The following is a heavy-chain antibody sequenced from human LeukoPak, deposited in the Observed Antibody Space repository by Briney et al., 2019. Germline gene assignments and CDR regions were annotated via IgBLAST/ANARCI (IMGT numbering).Heavy chain of an antibody. D-gene: IGHD7-27*01. J-gene: IGHJ6*02. CDR3: AAALWGSDYYYSLDV. Sequence: GASVKVSCKASGYTFTSYGISWVRQAPGQGLEWMGWINPNSGGTNYAQKFQGRVTMTRDKSSSTAYMEVSRLRSDDTAVYYCAAALWGSDYYYSLDVWGQGTTVTVSS. CDR2: INPNSGGT. V-gene: IGHV1-2*02. CDR1: GYTFTSYG.